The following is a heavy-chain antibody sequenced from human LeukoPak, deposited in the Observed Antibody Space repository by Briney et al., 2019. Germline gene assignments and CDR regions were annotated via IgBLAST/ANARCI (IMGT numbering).Heavy chain of an antibody. J-gene: IGHJ4*02. V-gene: IGHV3-48*01. CDR3: ARRLDY. CDR2: MSSSGSTM. Sequence: GGSLRLSCAASGIDITTYSMNWVRQAPGRGLEWLAYMSSSGSTMYYADSVKGRFTISRDNAKNSLYLQMNSLRAEDTAVYYCARRLDYWGQGTLVTVSS. CDR1: GIDITTYS.